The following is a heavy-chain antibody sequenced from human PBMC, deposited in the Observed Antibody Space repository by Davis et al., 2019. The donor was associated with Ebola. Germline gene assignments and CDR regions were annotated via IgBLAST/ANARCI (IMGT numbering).Heavy chain of an antibody. J-gene: IGHJ6*04. CDR3: ARGSYTPIGRSSEDYYYGMDV. CDR2: ISAYNGNT. Sequence: ASVKVSCKASGYTFTSYGISWVRQAPGQGLEWMGWISAYNGNTNYAQKLQGRVTMTTDTSTSTAYMELRSLRSDDTAVYYCARGSYTPIGRSSEDYYYGMDVWGKGTTVTVSS. V-gene: IGHV1-18*01. D-gene: IGHD6-6*01. CDR1: GYTFTSYG.